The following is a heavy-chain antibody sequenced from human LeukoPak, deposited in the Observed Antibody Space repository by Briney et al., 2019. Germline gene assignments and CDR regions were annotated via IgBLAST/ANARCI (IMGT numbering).Heavy chain of an antibody. CDR3: ATDRAWFDP. J-gene: IGHJ5*02. CDR2: ESKIGGATA. Sequence: GGSLRLSCAASGITFSTAWMSWFRQAPGKGLEWVARESKIGGATADYAAPVKDRFTISRDDSKNTLYLQMNSLKTEDTAVYYCATDRAWFDPWGQGTLVTVSS. V-gene: IGHV3-15*04. CDR1: GITFSTAW. D-gene: IGHD3-10*01.